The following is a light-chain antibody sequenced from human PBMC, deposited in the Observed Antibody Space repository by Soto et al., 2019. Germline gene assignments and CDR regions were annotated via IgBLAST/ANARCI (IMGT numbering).Light chain of an antibody. CDR1: QDLDRW. Sequence: DIQMTQSPSSLSAPVGDRVTITCRASQDLDRWLAWYQQKPGEAPQVLIFAASTLESGVPSRFSGGGSGTDFSLTISSLQPEDFATYYCKQSKSFPLTFGGGTKVDIK. J-gene: IGKJ4*01. V-gene: IGKV1-12*01. CDR3: KQSKSFPLT. CDR2: AAS.